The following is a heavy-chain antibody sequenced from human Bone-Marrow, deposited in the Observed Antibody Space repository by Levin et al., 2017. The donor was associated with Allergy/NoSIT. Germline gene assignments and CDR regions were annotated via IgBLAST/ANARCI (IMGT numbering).Heavy chain of an antibody. CDR1: GFTFNIYW. CDR3: ARDSSHTGANQTWY. J-gene: IGHJ4*02. CDR2: IKSDGTST. V-gene: IGHV3-74*01. D-gene: IGHD6-6*01. Sequence: GGSLRLSCAASGFTFNIYWMHWVRQAPGKGLVWVSRIKSDGTSTSYADSVEGRFTTSRDTAQNTLYLQMTSLRAEDTAVYYCARDSSHTGANQTWYWGQGILVTVSS.